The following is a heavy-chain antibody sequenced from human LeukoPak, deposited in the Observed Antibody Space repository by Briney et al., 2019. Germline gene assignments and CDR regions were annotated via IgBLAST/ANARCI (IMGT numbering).Heavy chain of an antibody. D-gene: IGHD4-17*01. CDR2: ISGSGGST. CDR3: ARFLDYGDAFDI. Sequence: GGSLRLSCAASGFTFSSYAMSWVRQAPGKGLEWVSAISGSGGSTYYADSVKGRFTISRDNAKNSLYLQMNSLRAEDTAVYYCARFLDYGDAFDIWGQGTMVTVSS. CDR1: GFTFSSYA. J-gene: IGHJ3*02. V-gene: IGHV3-23*01.